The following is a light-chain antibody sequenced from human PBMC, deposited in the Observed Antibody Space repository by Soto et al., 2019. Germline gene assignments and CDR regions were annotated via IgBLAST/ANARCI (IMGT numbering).Light chain of an antibody. V-gene: IGKV4-1*01. CDR2: WAS. CDR1: QSVFYSSTNKNY. Sequence: DIVMTQSPDSLAVALGARATISCKSSQSVFYSSTNKNYLALYQQKSGQPPKLLIYWASTRESGVPDRFTGSGSGTDFTLTISSLQPEDVAVYHCQQYYSSPPTFDQGTSVEI. CDR3: QQYYSSPPT. J-gene: IGKJ1*01.